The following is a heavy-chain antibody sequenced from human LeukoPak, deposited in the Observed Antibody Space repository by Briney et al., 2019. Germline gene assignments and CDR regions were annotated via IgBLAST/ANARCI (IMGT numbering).Heavy chain of an antibody. CDR1: GGSFSGYY. CDR3: ARGGIAAAGLYWFDP. J-gene: IGHJ5*02. D-gene: IGHD6-13*01. CDR2: INHSGST. Sequence: SETLSLTCAVYGGSFSGYYWSWIRQPPGKGLEWIGEINHSGSTNYNPSLKSRVTISVDTSKNQISLKLSSVTAADTAVYYCARGGIAAAGLYWFDPWGQGTLVTVSS. V-gene: IGHV4-34*01.